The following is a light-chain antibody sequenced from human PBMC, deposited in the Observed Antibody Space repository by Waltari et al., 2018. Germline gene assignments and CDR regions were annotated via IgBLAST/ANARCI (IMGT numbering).Light chain of an antibody. CDR3: QYYGSYT. CDR2: LAS. V-gene: IGKV3-20*01. CDR1: QSVSSSS. J-gene: IGKJ2*01. Sequence: EIVLTQSPGTLSLSPGERATLSCRASQSVSSSSLAWYQQKPGQAPRLLMYLASSRATGIQDRFSGSGSGTDFTLTISRLEPEDFAVYYCQYYGSYTFGQGTKLAI.